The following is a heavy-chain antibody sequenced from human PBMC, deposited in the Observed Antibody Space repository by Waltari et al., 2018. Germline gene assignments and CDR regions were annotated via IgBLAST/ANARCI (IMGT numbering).Heavy chain of an antibody. V-gene: IGHV3-11*01. CDR1: GFIFSDYY. CDR2: IISIGSTI. Sequence: QVQLVASGGGLVKPGGSLRLSCAASGFIFSDYYMSWIRQAPGKGWGWVAYIISIGSTIDVADAVKGRFTISRDNAKNSLYLQMNSLRAEDTAVYYCASPSPYESSGYYFDYWGQGTLVTVSS. J-gene: IGHJ4*02. CDR3: ASPSPYESSGYYFDY. D-gene: IGHD3-22*01.